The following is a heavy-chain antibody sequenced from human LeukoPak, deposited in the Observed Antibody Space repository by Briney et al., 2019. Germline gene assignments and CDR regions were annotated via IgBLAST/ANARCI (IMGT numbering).Heavy chain of an antibody. CDR2: ISGSGTSI. CDR1: GFTFSNYE. J-gene: IGHJ4*02. D-gene: IGHD3-10*01. V-gene: IGHV3-48*03. Sequence: GGSLRLSCAASGFTFSNYEINWVRQAPGRGLEWISYISGSGTSIYHANSVKGRFTISRDNAKNSVYLQMNSLRAGATAVYYCARETYYGSGSYSDFALDYWGQGTLVTVSS. CDR3: ARETYYGSGSYSDFALDY.